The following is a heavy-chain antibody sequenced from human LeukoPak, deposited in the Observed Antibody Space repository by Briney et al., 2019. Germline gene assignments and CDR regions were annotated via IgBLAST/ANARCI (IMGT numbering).Heavy chain of an antibody. CDR2: VGTAGDT. CDR3: ARDGPYGSGTYYNGMDV. V-gene: IGHV3-13*01. D-gene: IGHD3-10*01. J-gene: IGHJ6*02. CDR1: GFTFSSYD. Sequence: GRSLRLSCAGFGFTFSSYDMHWVRQATGRGLEWVSAVGTAGDTFYPGSVKGRFTISRENAKNSFYLQMYSLTAGDTAVYYCARDGPYGSGTYYNGMDVWGQGTTVTVSS.